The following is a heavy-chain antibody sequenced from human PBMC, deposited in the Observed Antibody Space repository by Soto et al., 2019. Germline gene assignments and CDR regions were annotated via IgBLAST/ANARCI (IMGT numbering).Heavy chain of an antibody. CDR2: IYYSGST. J-gene: IGHJ4*02. V-gene: IGHV4-59*01. CDR3: ARDSTGIAVAGPFDY. D-gene: IGHD6-19*01. CDR1: GGSISSYY. Sequence: SETLSLTCTVSGGSISSYYWSWIRQPPGKGLEWIGYIYYSGSTNYNPSLKSRVTISVDTSKNQFYLKLSSVTAADTAVYYCARDSTGIAVAGPFDYWGQGTMVTVS.